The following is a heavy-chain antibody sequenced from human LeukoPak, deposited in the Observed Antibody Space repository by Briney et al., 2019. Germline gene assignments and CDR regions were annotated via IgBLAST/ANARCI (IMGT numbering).Heavy chain of an antibody. V-gene: IGHV3-30*03. D-gene: IGHD2-15*01. J-gene: IGHJ5*02. Sequence: GGSLRLSCAASGFTFSSYGMHWVRQPPGKGLEWATIISDDGNNKYYADSVKGRFTISRDNSKNTLYLEMNSLRAEDTAVYYCARDRLRLGYERTNWFDPWGQGTLVTVSS. CDR2: ISDDGNNK. CDR1: GFTFSSYG. CDR3: ARDRLRLGYERTNWFDP.